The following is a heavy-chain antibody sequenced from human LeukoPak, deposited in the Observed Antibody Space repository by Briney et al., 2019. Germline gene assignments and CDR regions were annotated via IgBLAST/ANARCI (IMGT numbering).Heavy chain of an antibody. CDR2: INSDGGST. Sequence: GGSLRLSCTASGFTFSSYWMHWVRQAPGKGLVWVSRINSDGGSTSYADSVKGRFTISRDNAKNTLYLQMNSLRAEHTAVYYCARRIQGMAPYYFDYWGQGTLVTVSS. CDR1: GFTFSSYW. CDR3: ARRIQGMAPYYFDY. J-gene: IGHJ4*02. V-gene: IGHV3-74*01. D-gene: IGHD5-24*01.